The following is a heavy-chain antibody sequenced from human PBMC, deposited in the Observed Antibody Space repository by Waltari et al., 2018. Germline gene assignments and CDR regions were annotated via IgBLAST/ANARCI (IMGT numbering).Heavy chain of an antibody. J-gene: IGHJ4*02. CDR1: GGSFRGSY. V-gene: IGHV4-34*01. CDR2: INHSGST. CDR3: ARPTTSSRVAVYFDY. Sequence: QVQLQQWGAGLLKPSETLSLTCAVYGGSFRGSYWRWIRQPPGKGLEWIGEINHSGSTNYNPSLKSRVTISVDTSKNQFSLKLSSVTAADTAVYYCARPTTSSRVAVYFDYWGQGTLVTVSS. D-gene: IGHD2-15*01.